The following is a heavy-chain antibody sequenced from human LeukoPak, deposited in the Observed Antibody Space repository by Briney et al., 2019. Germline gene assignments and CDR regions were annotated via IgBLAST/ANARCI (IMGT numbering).Heavy chain of an antibody. Sequence: SETLSLTCTVSGGSISSYYWSWIRQPAGKGLEWIGRIYTSGSTNYNPSLKSRVTMSVDTSKNQFSPKLSSVTAADTAVYYCARGISYSYGQIFDYWGQGTLVTVSS. CDR1: GGSISSYY. J-gene: IGHJ4*02. D-gene: IGHD5-18*01. CDR2: IYTSGST. CDR3: ARGISYSYGQIFDY. V-gene: IGHV4-4*07.